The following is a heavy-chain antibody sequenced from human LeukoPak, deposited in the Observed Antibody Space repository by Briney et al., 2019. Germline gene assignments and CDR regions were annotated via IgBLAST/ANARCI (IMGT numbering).Heavy chain of an antibody. CDR3: ARGERGSNWADY. J-gene: IGHJ4*02. Sequence: PGGNLRLYCAASRFRDSAYSMIWLRQAPGIGLEWVACISSSGSHIYYADSMKGRFTISRDNAKNSLYLQMNSLRVEDTAVYYCARGERGSNWADYWGQGTLVTVSS. D-gene: IGHD6-13*01. CDR1: RFRDSAYS. CDR2: ISSSGSHI. V-gene: IGHV3-21*01.